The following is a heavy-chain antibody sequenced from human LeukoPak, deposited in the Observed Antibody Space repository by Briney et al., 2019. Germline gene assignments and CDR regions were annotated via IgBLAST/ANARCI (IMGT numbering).Heavy chain of an antibody. CDR1: VGSISRYY. J-gene: IGHJ5*02. CDR3: ARGSGAAAGKWFDP. V-gene: IGHV4-4*07. CDR2: IYTSGST. Sequence: SETLSLTCTVSVGSISRYYRSWIRQPAAKEVDWVGRIYTSGSTNYNPSLKGRVTMSVDASKNQFSLQLSSVTAADTAVYYCARGSGAAAGKWFDPWGQGTLVTVSS. D-gene: IGHD6-13*01.